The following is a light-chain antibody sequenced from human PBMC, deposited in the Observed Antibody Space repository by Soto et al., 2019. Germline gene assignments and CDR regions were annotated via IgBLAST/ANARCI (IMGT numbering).Light chain of an antibody. CDR1: QSVSSRY. V-gene: IGKV3-20*01. J-gene: IGKJ1*01. CDR2: DIS. Sequence: EIVLTQSPGTLSLSPGERATLSCRASQSVSSRYLVWYQQKPGQAPRLLIYDISTRATGIPDRFSGSGSGTDFTLTISRLEPEDFAVYYCQQYGTSPWTFGQGTTVEIK. CDR3: QQYGTSPWT.